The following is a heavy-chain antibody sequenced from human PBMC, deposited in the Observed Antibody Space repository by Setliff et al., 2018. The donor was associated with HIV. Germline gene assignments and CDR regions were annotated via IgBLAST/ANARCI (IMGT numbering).Heavy chain of an antibody. V-gene: IGHV1-2*02. D-gene: IGHD7-27*01. CDR1: GFTFTGYY. CDR2: INPNNGDT. CDR3: ASPYENNSGPDY. J-gene: IGHJ4*02. Sequence: ASVKVSCKPSGFTFTGYYLHWVRQAPEQGLEWMGWINPNNGDTNYEQRFQGRVTMTRDTSITTVYMVLNRLTPGDTAVYYCASPYENNSGPDYWGQGTPVTVS.